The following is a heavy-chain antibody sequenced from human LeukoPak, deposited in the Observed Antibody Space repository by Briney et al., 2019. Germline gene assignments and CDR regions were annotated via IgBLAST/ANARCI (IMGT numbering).Heavy chain of an antibody. J-gene: IGHJ4*02. Sequence: GGSLRLSCAASGFRFSGYGVSWVRQAPGKGLEWVSSISAGSGNTDYADSVKGRFTISRDDSKNTLYLQMKSLRAEDTAVYYCAKSHEPYYYDSSGYYDDYWGQGTLVTVSS. CDR3: AKSHEPYYYDSSGYYDDY. D-gene: IGHD3-22*01. CDR2: ISAGSGNT. CDR1: GFRFSGYG. V-gene: IGHV3-23*01.